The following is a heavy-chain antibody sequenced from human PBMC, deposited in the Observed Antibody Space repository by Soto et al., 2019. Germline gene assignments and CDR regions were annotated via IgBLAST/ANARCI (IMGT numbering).Heavy chain of an antibody. J-gene: IGHJ4*02. D-gene: IGHD4-17*01. Sequence: QVQLQESGPGLVKPSQTLSLTCTVSGDSISSGDYFWSWIRQPPGKGLEWIGYIYYSGSTYYNPSLKSRITISIDMSKNQFSLKLSSVTAADTAVYYCARTGGRYDSGDYVDLDWGQGTLVTVSS. CDR3: ARTGGRYDSGDYVDLD. V-gene: IGHV4-30-4*01. CDR2: IYYSGST. CDR1: GDSISSGDYF.